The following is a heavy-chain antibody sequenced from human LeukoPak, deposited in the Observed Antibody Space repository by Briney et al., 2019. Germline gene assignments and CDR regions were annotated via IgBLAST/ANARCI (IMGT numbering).Heavy chain of an antibody. CDR3: AREGGGNPHVPYYYYMDV. CDR1: GGTFSSYA. J-gene: IGHJ6*03. Sequence: SVKVSCKASGGTFSSYAISLVRQAPGQGLEWMGGIIPIFGTANYAQKFQGRVTITTDESTSTAYMELSSLRSEDTAVYYCAREGGGNPHVPYYYYMDVWGKGTTVTVSS. CDR2: IIPIFGTA. V-gene: IGHV1-69*05. D-gene: IGHD2-15*01.